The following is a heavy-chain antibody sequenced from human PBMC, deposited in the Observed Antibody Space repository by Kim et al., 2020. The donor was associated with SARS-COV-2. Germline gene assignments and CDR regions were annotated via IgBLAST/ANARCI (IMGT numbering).Heavy chain of an antibody. D-gene: IGHD3-9*01. Sequence: GGSLRLSCVMSGSTPSNHIIHWVRQAPGKGLEWVAAMSFDGFSKYFTASVKGRFTISRDESKNTVWLQLNSLRDEDSGIYHCVREGGTSGRCGFFDRWG. CDR1: GSTPSNHI. CDR3: VREGGTSGRCGFFDR. V-gene: IGHV3-30*19. J-gene: IGHJ1*01. CDR2: MSFDGFSK.